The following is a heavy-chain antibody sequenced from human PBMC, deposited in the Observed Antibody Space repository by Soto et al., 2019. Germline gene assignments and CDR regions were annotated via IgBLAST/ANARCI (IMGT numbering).Heavy chain of an antibody. CDR2: IKQDGREK. CDR3: ARDDIVFA. V-gene: IGHV3-7*01. D-gene: IGHD2-15*01. CDR1: GFTFTSYW. J-gene: IGHJ4*02. Sequence: PGGSLRLSCAPAGFTFTSYWMSWDRKAPGKGLETGANIKQDGREKFYVETVKGRFTIPRENAKNSLYLQMNSRRAEDTGVYCCARDDIVFAGGQGT.